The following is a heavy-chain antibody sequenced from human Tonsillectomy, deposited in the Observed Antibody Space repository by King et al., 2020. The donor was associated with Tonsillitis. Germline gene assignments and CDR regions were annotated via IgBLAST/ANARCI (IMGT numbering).Heavy chain of an antibody. CDR3: AREPGNYFDY. CDR1: GESFSGYY. V-gene: IGHV4-34*01. Sequence: HVQLQQWGAGLLKPSETLSLTCAVYGESFSGYYWSWIRQPPGKGLEWIGEINHSGSTNYNPSLKSRVTISVDTSKNQFSLKLTSLTAADTAVYYCAREPGNYFDYWGQGTLVTVSS. CDR2: INHSGST. J-gene: IGHJ4*02.